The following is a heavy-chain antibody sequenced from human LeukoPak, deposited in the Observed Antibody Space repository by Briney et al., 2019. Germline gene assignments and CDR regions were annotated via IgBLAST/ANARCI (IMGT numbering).Heavy chain of an antibody. CDR1: GFIVSGDF. J-gene: IGHJ4*02. V-gene: IGHV3-53*01. CDR3: ARERGRGRDSPWFDY. CDR2: IYSDGST. D-gene: IGHD1-26*01. Sequence: GGSLRLSCAASGFIVSGDFMSWVRQAPGKGLEWVSVIYSDGSTYYADSVKGRLTISRDNSKNTLDLQMTGLRAEDTAVYYCARERGRGRDSPWFDYWGQGTLVTVSS.